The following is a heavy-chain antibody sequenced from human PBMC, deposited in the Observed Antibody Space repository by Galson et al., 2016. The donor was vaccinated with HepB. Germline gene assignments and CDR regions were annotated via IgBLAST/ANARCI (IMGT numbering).Heavy chain of an antibody. CDR3: ARDRIVGAKVYSDAFDI. V-gene: IGHV3-48*02. D-gene: IGHD1-26*01. J-gene: IGHJ3*02. CDR2: ITTSGSNI. Sequence: SLRLSCAASGFTFSSYSMNWVRQSPGKGLEWVSYITTSGSNIDYGDSVKGRFTISRDNAKNLLYLQMNSLRDEDTAVYYCARDRIVGAKVYSDAFDIWGQGTMVTVSS. CDR1: GFTFSSYS.